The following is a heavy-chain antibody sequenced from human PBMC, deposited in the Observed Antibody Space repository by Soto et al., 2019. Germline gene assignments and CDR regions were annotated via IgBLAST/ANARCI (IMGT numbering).Heavy chain of an antibody. CDR2: IDHRGST. CDR1: GDSITSGAYS. Sequence: SETLSLTCDVSGDSITSGAYSWSWIRQQPGKGLEWAGYIDHRGSTYYNPSLKSRATISVDKSKNQFSLKLSSVTAADTAVYYCARRMTAVTPLDYWGQGTLVTVSS. CDR3: ARRMTAVTPLDY. D-gene: IGHD4-4*01. V-gene: IGHV4-30-2*01. J-gene: IGHJ4*02.